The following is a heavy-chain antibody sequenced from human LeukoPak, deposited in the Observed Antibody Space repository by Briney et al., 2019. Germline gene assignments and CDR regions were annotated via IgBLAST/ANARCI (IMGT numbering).Heavy chain of an antibody. D-gene: IGHD1-26*01. CDR3: ARMTGSAWELLIDS. CDR2: IFYSGNT. Sequence: PSETLSLTCTVSGGSFNTYYWTWIRQPPGKGLEWIGDIFYSGNTNYNPSLKNRVTISLDTSKNHFSLKLSSVTAADTAMYYCARMTGSAWELLIDSWGPGTLVTVSS. V-gene: IGHV4-59*01. J-gene: IGHJ4*02. CDR1: GGSFNTYY.